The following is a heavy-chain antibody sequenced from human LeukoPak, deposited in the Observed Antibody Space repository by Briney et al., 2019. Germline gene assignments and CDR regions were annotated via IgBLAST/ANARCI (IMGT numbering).Heavy chain of an antibody. CDR1: GGTFSSYA. Sequence: SVKVSCKASGGTFSSYAISWVRQAPGQGLEWMGRIIPILGIANYAQKFQGRVTITADKSTSTAYMELSSLRSEDTAVYYCASVHSSSNWFDPWGQGTLVTVSS. D-gene: IGHD6-6*01. CDR2: IIPILGIA. V-gene: IGHV1-69*04. CDR3: ASVHSSSNWFDP. J-gene: IGHJ5*02.